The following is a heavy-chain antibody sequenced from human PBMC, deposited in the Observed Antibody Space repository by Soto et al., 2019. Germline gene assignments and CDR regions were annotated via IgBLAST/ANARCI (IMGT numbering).Heavy chain of an antibody. Sequence: SETLSLTCSVSGGSISGSYWSWIRQSPGKGLEWLGYVYYTGSTNYSPSLRSRVSISVDTSKNEFSLRLSSVTAADPAVYFCARSVAVPGAHMDYWGQGTQATVSS. CDR3: ARSVAVPGAHMDY. J-gene: IGHJ4*02. V-gene: IGHV4-59*01. D-gene: IGHD6-19*01. CDR2: VYYTGST. CDR1: GGSISGSY.